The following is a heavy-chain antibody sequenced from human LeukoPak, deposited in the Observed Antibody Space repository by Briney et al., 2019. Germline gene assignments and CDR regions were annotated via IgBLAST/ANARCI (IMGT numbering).Heavy chain of an antibody. D-gene: IGHD2-21*02. CDR3: AKSLPYAVCCSGDCPYYFEY. J-gene: IGHJ4*02. Sequence: PGGSLRLSCAASGFTFGHYGMAWARQAPGKGLEWVSAIRGNAAQTFYADSVRGRFTISRDNSKNTLYLEMNSLRAEDSAVYYCAKSLPYAVCCSGDCPYYFEYWGQGAQVTVSS. CDR1: GFTFGHYG. CDR2: IRGNAAQT. V-gene: IGHV3-23*01.